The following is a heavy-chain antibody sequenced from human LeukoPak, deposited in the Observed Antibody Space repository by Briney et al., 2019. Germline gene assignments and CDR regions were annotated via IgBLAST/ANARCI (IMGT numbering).Heavy chain of an antibody. D-gene: IGHD6-19*01. Sequence: ASVKVSCKASGYTFTSYGISWVRQAPGQGLEWMGWISAYNGNTNYAQTLQGRVTMTTDTSTSTAYMELRSLRSDDTAVYYCARDGRDSSGWYFLDQGFYFWGQGTLGTLS. J-gene: IGHJ4*02. CDR1: GYTFTSYG. V-gene: IGHV1-18*01. CDR3: ARDGRDSSGWYFLDQGFYF. CDR2: ISAYNGNT.